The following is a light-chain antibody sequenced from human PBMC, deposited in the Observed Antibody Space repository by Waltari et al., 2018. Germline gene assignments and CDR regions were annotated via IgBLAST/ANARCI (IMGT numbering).Light chain of an antibody. V-gene: IGKV2-28*01. Sequence: DIVMTQSTLSLAVTPGEPASISCRSSQSLLYSNGYTYLDWYLQKPGQSPQLLIYLGSTRASGVPDRFSGSGSGTDFTLKISRVEAEDVGVYYCMQALQTVYTFGQGTKLGI. J-gene: IGKJ2*01. CDR2: LGS. CDR3: MQALQTVYT. CDR1: QSLLYSNGYTY.